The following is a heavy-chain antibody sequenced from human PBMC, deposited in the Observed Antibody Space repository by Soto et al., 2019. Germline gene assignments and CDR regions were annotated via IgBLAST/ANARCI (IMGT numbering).Heavy chain of an antibody. CDR2: ISGSGGST. CDR3: AKHYDSSGYYLSPSDY. J-gene: IGHJ4*02. Sequence: GGSLRLSCAASGFTFSSYAMSWVRQAPGKGLEWVSSISGSGGSTSYADSVKGRFTISRDNSKNTLYLQMNSLRAEDTAVYYCAKHYDSSGYYLSPSDYWGQGTLVTVSS. V-gene: IGHV3-23*01. D-gene: IGHD3-22*01. CDR1: GFTFSSYA.